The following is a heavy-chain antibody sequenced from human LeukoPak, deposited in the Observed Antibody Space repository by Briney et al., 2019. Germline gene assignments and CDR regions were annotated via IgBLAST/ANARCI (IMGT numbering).Heavy chain of an antibody. D-gene: IGHD5-18*01. V-gene: IGHV1-8*01. CDR3: ASRADTAMTPGMDV. Sequence: GASVKVSCKASGYTFTSYDINWVRQATGQGLEWMGWMNPNSGNTGYAQKFQGRVTMTRNTSISTAYMELSSLRSEDTAVYYCASRADTAMTPGMDVWGQGTTVTVSS. CDR2: MNPNSGNT. J-gene: IGHJ6*02. CDR1: GYTFTSYD.